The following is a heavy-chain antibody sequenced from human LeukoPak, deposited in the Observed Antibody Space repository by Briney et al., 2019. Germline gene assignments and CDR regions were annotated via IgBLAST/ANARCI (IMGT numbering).Heavy chain of an antibody. CDR3: ARVTPMESWFDP. V-gene: IGHV1-2*02. D-gene: IGHD3-10*01. J-gene: IGHJ5*02. CDR1: GYTFTGYY. CDR2: INPNSGGT. Sequence: ASVKVSCKASGYTFTGYYMHWVRQAPGQGLEWMGWINPNSGGTNYAQKFQGRVTMTRDTSISTAYMELSRLRSDDTAVYYCARVTPMESWFDPWGQGTLVTVSS.